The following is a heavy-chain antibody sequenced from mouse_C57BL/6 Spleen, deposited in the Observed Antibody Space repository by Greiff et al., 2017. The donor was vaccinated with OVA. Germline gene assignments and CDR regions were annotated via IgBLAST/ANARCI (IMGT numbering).Heavy chain of an antibody. J-gene: IGHJ3*01. CDR2: ISSGGSYT. Sequence: EVQLQESGGDLVKPGGSLKLSCAASGFTFSSYGMSWVRQTPDKRLEWVATISSGGSYTYYPDSVKGRFTISRDNAKNTLYLQMSSLKSEDTAMYYWARHGHYDYGRWFAYWGQGTLVTVSA. D-gene: IGHD2-4*01. CDR1: GFTFSSYG. V-gene: IGHV5-6*01. CDR3: ARHGHYDYGRWFAY.